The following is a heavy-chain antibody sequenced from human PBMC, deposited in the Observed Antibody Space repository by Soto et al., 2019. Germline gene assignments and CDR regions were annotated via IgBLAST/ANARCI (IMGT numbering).Heavy chain of an antibody. CDR1: GFSLSTSGVG. CDR3: VGPYYDSSGYYYYFHY. CDR2: IYWDDDK. V-gene: IGHV2-5*02. Sequence: SGPTLVNPTQTLTLTCTFSGFSLSTSGVGVGWIRQPPGKALEWLALIYWDDDKRYSPSLKSRLTITKDTSKNQVVLTMTNMDPVDTATYYCVGPYYDSSGYYYYFHYWGQGTLVTVSS. D-gene: IGHD3-22*01. J-gene: IGHJ4*02.